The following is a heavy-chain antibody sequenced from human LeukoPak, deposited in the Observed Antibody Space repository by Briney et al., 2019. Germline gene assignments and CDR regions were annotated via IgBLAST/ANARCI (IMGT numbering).Heavy chain of an antibody. CDR1: GFTFSSYE. V-gene: IGHV3-21*01. J-gene: IGHJ4*02. D-gene: IGHD3-16*01. Sequence: GGSLRLSCAASGFTFSSYEMNWVRQTPGQGLEWVSSISKGSGYIYQTDSVKGRFTISRDNDKNSLFLQMNSLRVEDTAVYYCVRDMSRESIFDYWGQGTLVIVSS. CDR2: ISKGSGYI. CDR3: VRDMSRESIFDY.